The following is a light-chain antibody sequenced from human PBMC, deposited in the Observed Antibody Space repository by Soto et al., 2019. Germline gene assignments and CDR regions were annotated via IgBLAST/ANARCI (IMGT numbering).Light chain of an antibody. CDR2: AAS. Sequence: DIQMTQSPSSLSASVGDRVTITCRASQSISSYLNWYQQKPGKAPKVLIYAASSLQSGVPSRFSGSGSGTDFTLTISSLQPEDFATYYCQRSYSTLTFGPGTKVHIK. CDR1: QSISSY. V-gene: IGKV1-39*01. CDR3: QRSYSTLT. J-gene: IGKJ3*01.